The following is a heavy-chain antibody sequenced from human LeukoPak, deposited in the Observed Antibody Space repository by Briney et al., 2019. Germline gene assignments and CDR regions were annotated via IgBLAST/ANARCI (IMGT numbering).Heavy chain of an antibody. Sequence: ASVKVSCKASGGTFSSYAISWVRQAPGQGLEWMGGIIPIFGTANYAQKFQGRVTITTDEPTSTAYMELSSLRSEDTAVYYCAREAPVLWFGELAVRTNWFDPWGQGTLVTVSS. CDR2: IIPIFGTA. D-gene: IGHD3-10*01. J-gene: IGHJ5*02. CDR3: AREAPVLWFGELAVRTNWFDP. CDR1: GGTFSSYA. V-gene: IGHV1-69*05.